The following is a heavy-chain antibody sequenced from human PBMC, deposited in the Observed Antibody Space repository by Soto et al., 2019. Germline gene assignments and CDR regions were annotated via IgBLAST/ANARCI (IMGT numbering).Heavy chain of an antibody. V-gene: IGHV1-69*06. Sequence: QVQLVQSGAEVKKPGSSVKVSCKASGGTFSSYAISWVRQAPGQGLEWMGGIIPIFGTANYAQKFQGRVTITADKSTSTAYMELSSLRSEDTAVYYCARDRVGIEDIVVVVAATHYYYYGMDVW. D-gene: IGHD2-15*01. CDR1: GGTFSSYA. CDR3: ARDRVGIEDIVVVVAATHYYYYGMDV. J-gene: IGHJ6*01. CDR2: IIPIFGTA.